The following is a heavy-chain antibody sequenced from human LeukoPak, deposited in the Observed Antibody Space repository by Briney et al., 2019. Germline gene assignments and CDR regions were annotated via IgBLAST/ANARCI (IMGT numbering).Heavy chain of an antibody. Sequence: ASVKVSCKAFGYTFTGYYMHWVRQAPGQGLEWMGWINPNSGDTNYAQKFQGRVTMTRDTSISTAYMELSRLRSDDTAVYYCARELSAAGRWGAFDIWGQGTTVTVSS. CDR3: ARELSAAGRWGAFDI. CDR1: GYTFTGYY. D-gene: IGHD6-13*01. V-gene: IGHV1-2*02. CDR2: INPNSGDT. J-gene: IGHJ3*02.